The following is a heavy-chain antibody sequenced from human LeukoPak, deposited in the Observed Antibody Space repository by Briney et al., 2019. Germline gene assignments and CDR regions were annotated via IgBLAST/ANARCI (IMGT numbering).Heavy chain of an antibody. CDR3: AKDPSRDWVGGFDM. CDR2: ITASGGRT. J-gene: IGHJ3*02. V-gene: IGHV3-23*01. D-gene: IGHD2-21*01. CDR1: GFTFSNYA. Sequence: GGSLRLSCEGSGFTFSNYAMSWVRQAPGKGPEWIADITASGGRTHYADSVKGRFIISRDSSKNAVFLQMNSLRVEDTALYYCAKDPSRDWVGGFDMRGQGTMVTVSS.